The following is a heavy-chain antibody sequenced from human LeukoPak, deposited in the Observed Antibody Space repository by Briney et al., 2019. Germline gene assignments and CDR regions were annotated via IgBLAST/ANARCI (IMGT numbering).Heavy chain of an antibody. Sequence: PGGSLRLSCAASGFNFNTYTMNWVRQAPGKGLEWVSSISSDSSYIYYADAVHGRFTVSRDNAKYSLYLQMNSLRAEDTAVYYCVRGSYGAYDYWGQGTLVTVSS. CDR2: ISSDSSYI. V-gene: IGHV3-21*01. J-gene: IGHJ4*02. CDR1: GFNFNTYT. CDR3: VRGSYGAYDY. D-gene: IGHD4-17*01.